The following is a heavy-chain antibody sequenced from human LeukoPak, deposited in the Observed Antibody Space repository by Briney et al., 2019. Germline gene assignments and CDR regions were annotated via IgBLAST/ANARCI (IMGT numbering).Heavy chain of an antibody. CDR1: GFTFSNYA. V-gene: IGHV3-30-3*01. J-gene: IGHJ4*02. D-gene: IGHD4-17*01. Sequence: QPGRSLRLSCAASGFTFSNYAMYWVRQAPGKGLEWVAVISYDGSNRYYADSVKGRFTISRDNSKNTLYLQMNSLRVEDTALYYCARGPYGDSWGQGTPVTVSS. CDR3: ARGPYGDS. CDR2: ISYDGSNR.